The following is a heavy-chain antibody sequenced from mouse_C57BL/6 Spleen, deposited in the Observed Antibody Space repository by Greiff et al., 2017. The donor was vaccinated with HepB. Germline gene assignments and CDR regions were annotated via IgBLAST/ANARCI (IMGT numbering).Heavy chain of an antibody. CDR3: ARSGTTVEYAMDY. V-gene: IGHV1-69*01. J-gene: IGHJ4*01. CDR1: GYTFTSYW. CDR2: IDPSDSYT. Sequence: QVQLKQPGAELVMPGASVKLSCKASGYTFTSYWMHWVKQRPGQGLEWIGEIDPSDSYTNYNQKFKGKSTLTVDKSSSTAYMQLSSLTSEDSAVYYCARSGTTVEYAMDYWGQGTSVTVSS. D-gene: IGHD1-1*01.